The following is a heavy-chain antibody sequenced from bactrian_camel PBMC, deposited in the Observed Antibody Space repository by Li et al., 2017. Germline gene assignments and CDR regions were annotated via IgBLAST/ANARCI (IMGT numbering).Heavy chain of an antibody. Sequence: VQLVESGGGSVQVGGSLRLSCVVARYRFYNADHCMGWFRQAPGRGREGVAIIDSDGSTRYAESVKGRFTISRDNAKNTQYLEMNSLKPDDTAMYYCAAGEPPASLNWHEYEYWGQGTQVTV. D-gene: IGHD7*01. J-gene: IGHJ4*01. V-gene: IGHV3S10*01. CDR2: IDSDGST. CDR1: RYRFYNAD. CDR3: AAGEPPASLNWHEYEY.